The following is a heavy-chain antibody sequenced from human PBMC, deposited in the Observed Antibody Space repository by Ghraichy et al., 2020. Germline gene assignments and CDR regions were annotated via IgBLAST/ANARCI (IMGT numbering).Heavy chain of an antibody. CDR3: TRARGLRLGEGGFGDY. J-gene: IGHJ4*02. CDR2: IRSKAYGGTT. Sequence: GGSLRLSCTASGFTFGDYAMSWFRQAPGKGLEWVGFIRSKAYGGTTEYAASVKGRFTISRDDSKSIAYLQMNSLKTEDTAVYYCTRARGLRLGEGGFGDYWGQGTLVTVSS. CDR1: GFTFGDYA. D-gene: IGHD3-16*01. V-gene: IGHV3-49*03.